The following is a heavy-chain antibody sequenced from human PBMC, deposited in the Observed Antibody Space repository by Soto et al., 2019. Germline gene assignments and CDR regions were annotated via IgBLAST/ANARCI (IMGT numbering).Heavy chain of an antibody. CDR1: GYTFTSYG. V-gene: IGHV1-18*01. Sequence: QVQLVQSGAEVKKPGASVKVSCKASGYTFTSYGISWVRQAPGQGLEWLGWISAYNGNTNYAQKPPGRVTMTTDTSASTAYMELGSLRSGDTAVYYCARDSSGWYGMGYYYYDGMDVWGQGTTVTVSS. CDR2: ISAYNGNT. J-gene: IGHJ6*02. CDR3: ARDSSGWYGMGYYYYDGMDV. D-gene: IGHD6-19*01.